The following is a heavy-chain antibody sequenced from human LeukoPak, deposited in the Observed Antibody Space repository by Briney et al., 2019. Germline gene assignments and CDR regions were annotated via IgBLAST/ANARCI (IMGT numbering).Heavy chain of an antibody. CDR2: VYYSGCT. CDR3: ARGLDFRSGYSFDC. J-gene: IGHJ4*02. V-gene: IGHV4-59*01. D-gene: IGHD3-3*01. Sequence: SETLSLTCTISNGYISTYHWSWIRQPPGKGLEWIGYVYYSGCTDYNSSLGSRLTISVDTSKNQFSLKLGSVTAADTAVYYCARGLDFRSGYSFDCWGQGTLVTVSS. CDR1: NGYISTYH.